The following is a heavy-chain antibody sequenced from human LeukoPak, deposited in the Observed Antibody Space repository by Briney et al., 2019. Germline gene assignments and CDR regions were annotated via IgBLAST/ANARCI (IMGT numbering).Heavy chain of an antibody. V-gene: IGHV3-21*04. D-gene: IGHD1-14*01. J-gene: IGHJ4*02. CDR3: AKPAKTDYADY. CDR1: GFTFSSDA. Sequence: GGSLRLSCAASGFTFSSDAMSWVRQAPGKGLEWVSSISSRSTYMYYAGSVKGRFTISRDNAKNSLYLQMSSLRADDTAVYYCAKPAKTDYADYWGQGTLVTVSS. CDR2: ISSRSTYM.